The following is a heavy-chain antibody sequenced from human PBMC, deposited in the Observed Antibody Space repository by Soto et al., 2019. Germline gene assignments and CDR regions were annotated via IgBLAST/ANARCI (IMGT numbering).Heavy chain of an antibody. CDR3: AKDPNGDYVGAFDD. D-gene: IGHD4-17*01. Sequence: EVRLLESGGGLVQPGGSLRLSCAGSGLTFTNYAMVWVLQAPGKGLEWVSAISGGGGGAHYADSVRGRFSISRDNSKNTLYLQMNSLRAEDTALYYCAKDPNGDYVGAFDDWGPGTMVTVSS. CDR2: ISGGGGGA. CDR1: GLTFTNYA. J-gene: IGHJ3*01. V-gene: IGHV3-23*01.